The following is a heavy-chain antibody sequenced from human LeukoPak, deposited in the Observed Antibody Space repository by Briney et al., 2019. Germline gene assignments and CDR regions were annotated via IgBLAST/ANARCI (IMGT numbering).Heavy chain of an antibody. Sequence: ASVKVSCKASGYTFTSYGISRVRQAPGQGLEWMGWISAYNGNTNYAQKFQGRVTMTSDTSISTAYMELSRLRSDDTAVYYCARERKITIFGVACDYWGQGTLVTVSS. CDR1: GYTFTSYG. J-gene: IGHJ4*02. D-gene: IGHD3-3*01. CDR3: ARERKITIFGVACDY. CDR2: ISAYNGNT. V-gene: IGHV1-18*01.